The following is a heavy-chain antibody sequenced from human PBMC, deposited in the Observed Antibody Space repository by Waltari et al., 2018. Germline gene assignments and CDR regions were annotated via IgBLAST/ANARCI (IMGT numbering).Heavy chain of an antibody. CDR2: IYSGGYT. V-gene: IGHV3-53*01. J-gene: IGHJ4*02. CDR1: GFTVGSNY. D-gene: IGHD5-12*01. Sequence: EVQLVESGGGLIQPGGSLRLSCAASGFTVGSNYMSWVRQAPGKGLGWVSVIYSGGYTYYADSVKGRFTISRDNSKNTLYLQMNSLRAEDTAVYYCARGSGYSGYDYSFDYWGQGTLVTVSS. CDR3: ARGSGYSGYDYSFDY.